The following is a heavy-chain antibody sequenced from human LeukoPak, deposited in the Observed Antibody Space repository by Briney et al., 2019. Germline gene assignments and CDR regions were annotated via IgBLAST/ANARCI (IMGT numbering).Heavy chain of an antibody. CDR3: ARVEWMGRMDY. V-gene: IGHV3-23*01. D-gene: IGHD3-3*01. CDR1: GFTFSTYA. J-gene: IGHJ4*02. CDR2: ISGSGGST. Sequence: GGSLRLSCAASGFTFSTYAMSWVRQAPGKGLEWVSAISGSGGSTYYADSVKGRFTISRDNSKNTLYLQMNSLRAEDTAVYYCARVEWMGRMDYWGQGTLVTVSS.